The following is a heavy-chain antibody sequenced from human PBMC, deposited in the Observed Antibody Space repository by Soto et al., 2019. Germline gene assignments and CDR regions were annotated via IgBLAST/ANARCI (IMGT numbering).Heavy chain of an antibody. CDR2: ISGSGERT. Sequence: TGGSLRLSCAASGFTFSSDAMSWVRQAPGKGLEWVSIISGSGERTYYADSVKGRFTISRDNSRNTLSLQMNSLRAEDTAVYYCAKVKEGASDYWGQGTLVTVSS. J-gene: IGHJ4*02. CDR3: AKVKEGASDY. D-gene: IGHD1-26*01. V-gene: IGHV3-23*01. CDR1: GFTFSSDA.